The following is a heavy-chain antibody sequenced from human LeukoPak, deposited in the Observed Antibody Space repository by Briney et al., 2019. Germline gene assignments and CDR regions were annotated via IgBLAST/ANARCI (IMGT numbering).Heavy chain of an antibody. CDR2: IYYSGST. CDR1: GGSISSSSYY. D-gene: IGHD6-19*01. J-gene: IGHJ5*02. V-gene: IGHV4-39*07. Sequence: PSETLSLTCTVSGGSISSSSYYWGWIRQPPGKGLEWIGSIYYSGSTYYNPSLKSRVTISVDTSKNQFSLKLSSVTAADTAVYYCARVISSGWIWEGFDPWGQGTLVTVSS. CDR3: ARVISSGWIWEGFDP.